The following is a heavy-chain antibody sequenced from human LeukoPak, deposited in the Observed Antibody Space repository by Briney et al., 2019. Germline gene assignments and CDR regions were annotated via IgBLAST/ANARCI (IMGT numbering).Heavy chain of an antibody. D-gene: IGHD4-17*01. CDR2: INSDGINT. CDR3: ARDLLDYGDYEPGRLFDY. Sequence: GGSLRLSCAASGFTFSNYWMHWVRQAPGKGLVWVSRINSDGINTSYADSVKGRFTISRDNAKNTLYLQMNSLRAEDTAVYYCARDLLDYGDYEPGRLFDYWGQGTLVTVSS. CDR1: GFTFSNYW. J-gene: IGHJ4*02. V-gene: IGHV3-74*01.